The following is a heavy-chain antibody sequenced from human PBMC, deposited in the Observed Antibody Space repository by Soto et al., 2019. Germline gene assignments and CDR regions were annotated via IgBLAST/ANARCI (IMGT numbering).Heavy chain of an antibody. CDR1: GFTFSSYS. D-gene: IGHD3-3*01. Sequence: EVQLVESGGGLVKPGGSLRLSCAASGFTFSSYSMNWVRQAPGKGLEWVSSISSSSSNIYYADSVKGRFTISRDNAKNSLYLQMNSLRAEDTAVYYCARDRGVVPAAKAIFGVVITPYYYYYYGMDVWGQGTTVTVSS. CDR2: ISSSSSNI. CDR3: ARDRGVVPAAKAIFGVVITPYYYYYYGMDV. V-gene: IGHV3-21*01. J-gene: IGHJ6*02.